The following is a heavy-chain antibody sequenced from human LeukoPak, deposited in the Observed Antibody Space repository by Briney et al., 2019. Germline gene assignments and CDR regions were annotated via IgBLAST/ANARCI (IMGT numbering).Heavy chain of an antibody. CDR2: IYPDDSDT. CDR3: ARRSGNYYGVDY. CDR1: GYSFTSYW. Sequence: GESLKISCKVSGYSFTSYWIAWVRPMPGKGLEWMGIIYPDDSDTTYNPSFQGQVTISADKSISTAYLQWSSLKASDTAMYYCARRSGNYYGVDYWGQGTLVTVSS. V-gene: IGHV5-51*01. D-gene: IGHD1-26*01. J-gene: IGHJ4*02.